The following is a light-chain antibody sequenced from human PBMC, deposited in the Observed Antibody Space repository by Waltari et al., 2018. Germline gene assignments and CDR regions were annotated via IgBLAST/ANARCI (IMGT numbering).Light chain of an antibody. Sequence: QSVLTQPPSASGTPGQRVTISCSGSTSHIGRTYVYWYQQFPGTAPKLLVYRNNERPSGVPDRISGSKSGTSASLAISGLRSEDEADYYCATWDGSLTAWVFGGGTKVTVL. CDR3: ATWDGSLTAWV. CDR1: TSHIGRTY. J-gene: IGLJ3*02. CDR2: RNN. V-gene: IGLV1-47*01.